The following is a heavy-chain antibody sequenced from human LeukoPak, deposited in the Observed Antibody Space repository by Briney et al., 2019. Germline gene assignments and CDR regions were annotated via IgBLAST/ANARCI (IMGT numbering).Heavy chain of an antibody. D-gene: IGHD4-17*01. Sequence: AGSLRLSCAASGFTFNIYNMNWVRQAPGKGLEWVSSISSGSDYTYYADSVKGRFTISRDNAKNSLYLQMNSLRAEDSAVYYCAREYYGDPMGIWGKGTLVTVSS. V-gene: IGHV3-21*01. J-gene: IGHJ4*02. CDR1: GFTFNIYN. CDR3: AREYYGDPMGI. CDR2: ISSGSDYT.